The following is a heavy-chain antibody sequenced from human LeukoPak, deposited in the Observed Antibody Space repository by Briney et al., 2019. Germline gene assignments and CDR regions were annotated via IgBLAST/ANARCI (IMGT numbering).Heavy chain of an antibody. CDR2: ISSSGSTI. V-gene: IGHV3-48*04. D-gene: IGHD1-26*01. J-gene: IGHJ4*02. CDR1: GFTFSSYA. Sequence: PGGSLRLSCAASGFTFSSYAMSWVRQAPGKGLEWVSYISSSGSTIYYADSVKGRCTISRDNAKNSLYLQMNSLRVEDTAVYYCARGLARGFDNWGQGTLVTVSS. CDR3: ARGLARGFDN.